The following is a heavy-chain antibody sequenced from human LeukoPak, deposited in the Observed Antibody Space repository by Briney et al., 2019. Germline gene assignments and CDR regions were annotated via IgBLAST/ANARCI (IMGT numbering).Heavy chain of an antibody. Sequence: GESLKISCKGSGYSFTSYWIGWVRQMPGKGLEWMGIIYPGDSDTRYSPSFQGQVIVSADKSISTAYLQWSSLKASDTAMYYCARSTVTTPDWFDPWGQGTLVTVSS. V-gene: IGHV5-51*01. CDR2: IYPGDSDT. CDR3: ARSTVTTPDWFDP. J-gene: IGHJ5*02. CDR1: GYSFTSYW. D-gene: IGHD4-17*01.